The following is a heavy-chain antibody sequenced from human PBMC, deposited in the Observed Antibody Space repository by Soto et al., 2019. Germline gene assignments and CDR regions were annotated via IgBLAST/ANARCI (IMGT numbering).Heavy chain of an antibody. J-gene: IGHJ4*02. CDR1: GFTFSSYA. CDR2: ISGNGGST. D-gene: IGHD1-7*01. CDR3: AKAPTRWNYNIIYFDY. Sequence: GGSLRLSCAASGFTFSSYAMSWVRQAPGKGLGWVSAISGNGGSTYYADSVKGRFTISRDNSKNTLYLQMNSLRAEDTAVYYCAKAPTRWNYNIIYFDYWGQGTLVTVSS. V-gene: IGHV3-23*01.